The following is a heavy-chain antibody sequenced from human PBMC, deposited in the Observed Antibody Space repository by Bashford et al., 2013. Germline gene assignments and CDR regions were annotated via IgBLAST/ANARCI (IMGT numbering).Heavy chain of an antibody. J-gene: IGHJ3*02. Sequence: VDSGGSLRLSCAASGFTFDDYAMHWVRQAPGKGLEWVSGINWNSGSIGYADSVKGRFTISRDNAKNSLYLQMNSLRAEDTAVYYCARGHRNAFDIWGQGTMVTVSS. CDR3: ARGHRNAFDI. CDR1: GFTFDDYA. V-gene: IGHV3-9*01. CDR2: INWNSGSI.